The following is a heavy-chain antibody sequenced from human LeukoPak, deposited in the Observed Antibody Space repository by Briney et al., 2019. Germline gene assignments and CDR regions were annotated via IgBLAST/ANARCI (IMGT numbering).Heavy chain of an antibody. D-gene: IGHD6-13*01. CDR3: ARGAAALNFDH. J-gene: IGHJ4*02. CDR2: INHSGST. V-gene: IGHV4-34*01. CDR1: GGSFSGYY. Sequence: KPSETLSLTCAVYGGSFSGYYWSWIRQPPGKGLEWIGEINHSGSTNYNPSLKSRVTISVDTSKKQFSLKLSSVTAADTAVYYCARGAAALNFDHWGQGTLVTVSS.